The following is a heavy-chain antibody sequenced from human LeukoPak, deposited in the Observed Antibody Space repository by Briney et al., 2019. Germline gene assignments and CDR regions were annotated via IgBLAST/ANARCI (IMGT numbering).Heavy chain of an antibody. Sequence: ASVKVSCKASGFTFTSSAMQWVRQARGQRLEWIGWIVVGSGNTNYAQKFQERVTITRDMSTSTAYMELSSLRSEDTAVYYCAAGTLGSYYGMDVWGQGTTVTVSS. J-gene: IGHJ6*02. CDR2: IVVGSGNT. CDR1: GFTFTSSA. D-gene: IGHD7-27*01. V-gene: IGHV1-58*02. CDR3: AAGTLGSYYGMDV.